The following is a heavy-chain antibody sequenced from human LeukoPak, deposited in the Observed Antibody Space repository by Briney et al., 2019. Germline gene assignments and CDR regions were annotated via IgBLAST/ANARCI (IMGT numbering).Heavy chain of an antibody. CDR2: IDSSGSYI. CDR3: ARVRDGYNHIDY. CDR1: GFTFSGYG. J-gene: IGHJ4*02. D-gene: IGHD5-24*01. V-gene: IGHV3-21*01. Sequence: GGSLRLSCAASGFTFSGYGMNWVRQAPGNGLEWVSSIDSSGSYIFHADSLKGRFTIFRDDAKNSLYLQMNSLRDEDTAVYYCARVRDGYNHIDYWGQGTLVTVSS.